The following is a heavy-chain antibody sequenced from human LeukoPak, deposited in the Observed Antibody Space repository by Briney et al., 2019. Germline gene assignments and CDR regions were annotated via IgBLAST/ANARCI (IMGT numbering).Heavy chain of an antibody. D-gene: IGHD2-2*01. CDR3: ATDCSSTSCYLFDP. CDR1: GYTFTGYY. V-gene: IGHV1-2*02. CDR2: INPNSGGT. Sequence: ASVKVSCKASGYTFTGYYMHWVRQAPGQGLEWMGWINPNSGGTNYAQKFQGRVTMTRDTSISTAYMELSRLRSDDTAVYYCATDCSSTSCYLFDPWGQRTLVTVSS. J-gene: IGHJ5*02.